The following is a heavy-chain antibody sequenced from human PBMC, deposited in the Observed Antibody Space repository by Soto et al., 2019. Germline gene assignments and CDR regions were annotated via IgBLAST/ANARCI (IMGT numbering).Heavy chain of an antibody. CDR2: IKPDESEK. Sequence: EVQLVESGGGLVQPGGSLRLSCTAFGFTFVDSWLTWVRQVPGKGLEWVARIKPDESEKKYADSVKGRFSISRDNAKNSMYLQMDSLRGEDTAVYYCVRGGSNYASWGQGTLVTVSS. D-gene: IGHD4-4*01. CDR3: VRGGSNYAS. V-gene: IGHV3-7*01. CDR1: GFTFVDSW. J-gene: IGHJ5*02.